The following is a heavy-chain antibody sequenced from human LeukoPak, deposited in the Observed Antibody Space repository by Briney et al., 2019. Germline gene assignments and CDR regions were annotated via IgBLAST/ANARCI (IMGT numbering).Heavy chain of an antibody. CDR2: ISGSGGST. V-gene: IGHV3-23*01. D-gene: IGHD3-22*01. J-gene: IGHJ4*02. CDR1: GFTFSSHG. Sequence: GGSLRLSCAASGFTFSSHGMSWVRQAPGKGLEWVSAISGSGGSTYYADSVKGRFTISRDNSKNTLYLQMNSLRAEDTAVYYCAKGGYYYDSSGYYLHDYWGQGTLVAVSS. CDR3: AKGGYYYDSSGYYLHDY.